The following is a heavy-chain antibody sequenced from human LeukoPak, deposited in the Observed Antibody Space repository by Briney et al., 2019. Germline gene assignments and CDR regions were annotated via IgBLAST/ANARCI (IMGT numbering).Heavy chain of an antibody. V-gene: IGHV4-39*01. CDR3: ARHMRYCSGGSCSWYFDY. CDR2: IYYSGST. D-gene: IGHD2-15*01. CDR1: GGSISSSSYY. Sequence: SETLSFTCTVSGGSISSSSYYWGWIRQPPGKGLEWIGTIYYSGSTYYNASLKSRVSISVDTSKNQFSLKLSSVTAADTAVYYCARHMRYCSGGSCSWYFDYWGQGTLVTVSS. J-gene: IGHJ4*02.